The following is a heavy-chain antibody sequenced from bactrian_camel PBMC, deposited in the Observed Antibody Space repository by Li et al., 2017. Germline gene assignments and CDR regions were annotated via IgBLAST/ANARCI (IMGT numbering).Heavy chain of an antibody. V-gene: IGHV3S31*01. Sequence: QLVESGGGSVQSGGSLRLSCVVSGYTYSEYDMAWFRQAPGREREGVAHINDDGKTHYADVVRGRFEISQDKAKSTLNLQMNSLKPEDSAVYYCVSSSPPGGSWLLGPNSWGQGTQVTVS. D-gene: IGHD2*01. CDR1: GYTYSEYD. CDR2: INDDGKT. CDR3: VSSSPPGGSWLLGPNS. J-gene: IGHJ6*01.